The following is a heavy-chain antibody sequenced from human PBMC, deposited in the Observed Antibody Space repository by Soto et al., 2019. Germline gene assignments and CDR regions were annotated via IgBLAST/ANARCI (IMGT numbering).Heavy chain of an antibody. CDR1: GYTFTGYY. V-gene: IGHV1-2*04. D-gene: IGHD6-13*01. CDR2: INPNSGGT. J-gene: IGHJ6*02. CDR3: AREPEGLAAAGAYYYYGMDV. Sequence: QVQLVQSGAEVKKPGASVKVSCKASGYTFTGYYMHWVRQAPGQGLEWMGWINPNSGGTNYAQKFQGWVTMTRDTSLSTAYLELSRLSSDDTAVSYCAREPEGLAAAGAYYYYGMDVWGQGTTVTVSS.